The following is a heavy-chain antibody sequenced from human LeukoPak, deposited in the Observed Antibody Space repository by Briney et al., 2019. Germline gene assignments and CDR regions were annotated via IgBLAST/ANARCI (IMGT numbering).Heavy chain of an antibody. CDR1: GFTFSNYG. J-gene: IGHJ4*02. V-gene: IGHV3-33*01. D-gene: IGHD1-26*01. CDR3: ARASGSYDY. Sequence: GGSLRLSCAASGFTFSNYGLHWVRQAPGKGLEWVAVIWSDGSNKYYADSVKGRFTISRDNSKNTLYLQMNSLRAEETAVYYCARASGSYDYWGQGALVTVSS. CDR2: IWSDGSNK.